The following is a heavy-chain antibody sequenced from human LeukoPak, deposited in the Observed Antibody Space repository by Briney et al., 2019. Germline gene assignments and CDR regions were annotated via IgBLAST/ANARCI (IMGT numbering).Heavy chain of an antibody. CDR3: ASLDYYDSSGPFDY. D-gene: IGHD3-22*01. CDR2: IYYSGST. CDR1: GGSISSYY. J-gene: IGHJ4*02. V-gene: IGHV4-59*01. Sequence: SETLSLTCTVSGGSISSYYWSWIRQPPGKGLEWIGYIYYSGSTNYNPSLKSRVTISVVTSKNQFSLKLSSVTAADTAVYYCASLDYYDSSGPFDYWGQGTLVTVSS.